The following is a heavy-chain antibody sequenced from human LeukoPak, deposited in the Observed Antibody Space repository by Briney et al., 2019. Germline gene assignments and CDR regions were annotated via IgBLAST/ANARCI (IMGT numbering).Heavy chain of an antibody. CDR1: GFTFDDYA. D-gene: IGHD3-22*01. V-gene: IGHV3-9*01. CDR3: AKGPIPDYYDSSGHNWFDP. J-gene: IGHJ5*02. Sequence: GGSLRLSCAASGFTFDDYAMHWVRQAPGKGLEWVSGISWNSGSIGYADSVKGRFTISRDNAKNSLYLQMNSLRAEDTALYYCAKGPIPDYYDSSGHNWFDPWGQGTLVTVSS. CDR2: ISWNSGSI.